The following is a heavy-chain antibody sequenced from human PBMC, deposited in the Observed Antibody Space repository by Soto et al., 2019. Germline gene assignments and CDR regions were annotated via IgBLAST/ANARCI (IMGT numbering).Heavy chain of an antibody. J-gene: IGHJ3*02. CDR2: ISSSSSTI. V-gene: IGHV3-48*02. D-gene: IGHD5-12*01. CDR3: ERDVSIQYSGYGDAFDI. CDR1: GFTFRSYS. Sequence: GGSLRLSCAASGFTFRSYSMNWVRQAPGKGLEWVSYISSSSSTIYFADSVKGRFTISTENAKNSLYLHMNSLRDEDTAVYYCERDVSIQYSGYGDAFDIWGQGTMVTVSS.